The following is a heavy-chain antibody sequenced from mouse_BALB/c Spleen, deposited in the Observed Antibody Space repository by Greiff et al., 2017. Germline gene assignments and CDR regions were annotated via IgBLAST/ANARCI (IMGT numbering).Heavy chain of an antibody. J-gene: IGHJ2*01. CDR1: GYAFTSYN. CDR3: AREGESTMIIGY. Sequence: EVQGVESGPELVKPGASVKVSCKASGYAFTSYNMYWVKQSHGKSLEWIGYIDPYNGGTSYNQKFKGKATLTVDKSSSTAYMHLNSLTSEDSAVYYCAREGESTMIIGYWGQGTTLTVSS. D-gene: IGHD2-4*01. CDR2: IDPYNGGT. V-gene: IGHV1S135*01.